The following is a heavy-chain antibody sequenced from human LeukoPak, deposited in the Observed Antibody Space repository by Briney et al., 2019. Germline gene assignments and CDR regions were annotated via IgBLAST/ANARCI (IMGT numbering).Heavy chain of an antibody. CDR2: IYYSGST. CDR1: GGSISSYY. CDR3: ARGTAVAGT. D-gene: IGHD6-19*01. V-gene: IGHV4-59*01. J-gene: IGHJ5*02. Sequence: PSETLSLTCTVSGGSISSYYWTWIRQPPGKGLEWIGNIYYSGSTNYNPSLKSRVTILVDTSKNQFSLKLSSVTAADTAVYFRARGTAVAGTWGQGTLVTVSS.